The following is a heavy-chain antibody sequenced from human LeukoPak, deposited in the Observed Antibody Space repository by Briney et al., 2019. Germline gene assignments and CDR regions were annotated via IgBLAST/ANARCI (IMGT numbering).Heavy chain of an antibody. J-gene: IGHJ3*02. Sequence: KPGGSLRLSCAASGFTFSSYSMNWVRQAPGNGLEWVSSISSSSSYIYYADSVKGRFTISRDNAKNSLYLQMNSLRAEDTAVYYCARDRGIAVAGTGAFDIWGQGTMVTVSS. CDR1: GFTFSSYS. V-gene: IGHV3-21*01. D-gene: IGHD6-19*01. CDR3: ARDRGIAVAGTGAFDI. CDR2: ISSSSSYI.